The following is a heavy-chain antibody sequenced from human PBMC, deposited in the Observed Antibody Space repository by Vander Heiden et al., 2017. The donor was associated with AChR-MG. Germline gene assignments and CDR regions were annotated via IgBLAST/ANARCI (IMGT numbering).Heavy chain of an antibody. J-gene: IGHJ4*02. CDR3: AKDGRRAEGSFDY. CDR1: GFTFSSYA. D-gene: IGHD1-1*01. CDR2: ISGSGGST. Sequence: EVQLLESGGGLVQPGGSLSPSCAASGFTFSSYAMSWVRQAPGKGLEWVSAISGSGGSTYYADSVKGRFTISRDNSKNTLYLQMNSLRAEDTAVYYCAKDGRRAEGSFDYWGQGTLVTVSS. V-gene: IGHV3-23*01.